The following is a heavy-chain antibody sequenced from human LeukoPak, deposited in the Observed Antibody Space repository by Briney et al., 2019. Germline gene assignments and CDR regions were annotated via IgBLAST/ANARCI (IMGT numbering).Heavy chain of an antibody. CDR2: IIPILGIA. D-gene: IGHD3-22*01. CDR3: ARGPYYYDSSGTYNYGMDV. J-gene: IGHJ6*02. V-gene: IGHV1-69*02. CDR1: GGTFSSYT. Sequence: SVKVSCKASGGTFSSYTISWVRQAPGQGLEWMGRIIPILGIANYAQKFQGRVTITADKSTSTAYMELSSLRSEDTAVYYCARGPYYYDSSGTYNYGMDVWGQGTTVTVSS.